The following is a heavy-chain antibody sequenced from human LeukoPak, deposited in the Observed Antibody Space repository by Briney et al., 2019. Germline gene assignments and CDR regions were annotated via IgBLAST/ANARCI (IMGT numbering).Heavy chain of an antibody. CDR1: GFTFSSYS. D-gene: IGHD3-10*01. Sequence: GGSLRLSCAASGFTFSSYSMNWVRQAPGKGLEWVSSISSSSSYIYYADSVKGRFTISRDNAKNSLYLQMNSLRAEDTAVYYCARESSGVLGFDSWGQGTLVTVSS. CDR3: ARESSGVLGFDS. CDR2: ISSSSSYI. J-gene: IGHJ4*02. V-gene: IGHV3-21*01.